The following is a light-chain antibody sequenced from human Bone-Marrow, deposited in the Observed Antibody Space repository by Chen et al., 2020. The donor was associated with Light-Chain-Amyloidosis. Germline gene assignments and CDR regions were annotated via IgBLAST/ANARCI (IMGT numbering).Light chain of an antibody. CDR3: QVWDRSSDRPV. Sequence: YVLTQPSSVSVAPGQPATLACGGNNIGSTSVHWYQQTPGQAPLLVVYDDSDRPSGIPERLSGSNSGNTATLTISRVEAGDEADYYCQVWDRSSDRPVFGGGTKLTVL. CDR2: DDS. CDR1: NIGSTS. V-gene: IGLV3-21*02. J-gene: IGLJ3*02.